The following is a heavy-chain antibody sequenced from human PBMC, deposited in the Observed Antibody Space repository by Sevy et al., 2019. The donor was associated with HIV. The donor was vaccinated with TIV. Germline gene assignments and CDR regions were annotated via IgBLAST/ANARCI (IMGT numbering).Heavy chain of an antibody. Sequence: GGSLRLSCAASGFTFSSYWMSWVRQAPGKGLEWVANIKQDGSEKYYVDSVKGRFTISRDNAKNSLYLQMNSLRAEDTAVYYCARDYSGCPTWDYAFDIWGHGTMVTVSS. CDR3: ARDYSGCPTWDYAFDI. D-gene: IGHD1-26*01. CDR2: IKQDGSEK. V-gene: IGHV3-7*01. CDR1: GFTFSSYW. J-gene: IGHJ3*02.